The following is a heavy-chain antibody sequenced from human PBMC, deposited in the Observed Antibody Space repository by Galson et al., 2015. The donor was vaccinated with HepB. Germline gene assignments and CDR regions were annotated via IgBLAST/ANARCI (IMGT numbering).Heavy chain of an antibody. CDR3: ARDHDRAAAGFAY. CDR1: GFTFSSYG. D-gene: IGHD6-13*01. V-gene: IGHV3-33*01. CDR2: IWYDGSNK. J-gene: IGHJ4*02. Sequence: SLRLSCAASGFTFSSYGMHWVRQAPGKGLEWVAVIWYDGSNKYYADSVKGRFTISRDNSKNTLYLQMNSLRAEDTAVYYCARDHDRAAAGFAYWGQGTLVTVSS.